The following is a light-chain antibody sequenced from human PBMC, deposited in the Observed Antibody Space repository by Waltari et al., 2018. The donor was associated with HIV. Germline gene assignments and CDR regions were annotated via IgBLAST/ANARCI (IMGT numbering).Light chain of an antibody. Sequence: QSVLTQPSSASGTPGPRVAISCSGSRPHLDSNTVNWYQQLPGTAPKLLVYRNNPRPSGGPDRISGSKSGTSASLAISGLQSEDEADYYCAAWDDSLNGWVFGGGTKLTVL. CDR3: AAWDDSLNGWV. J-gene: IGLJ3*02. CDR1: RPHLDSNT. CDR2: RNN. V-gene: IGLV1-44*01.